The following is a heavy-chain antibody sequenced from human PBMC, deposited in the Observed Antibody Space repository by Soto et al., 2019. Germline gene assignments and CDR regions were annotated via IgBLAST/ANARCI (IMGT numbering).Heavy chain of an antibody. J-gene: IGHJ5*02. V-gene: IGHV3-53*01. CDR2: MYSGGDT. CDR3: ARAEGDDYYDSSGYYS. Sequence: VGALRLSCAASGFSVRSSHMSWVRQAPGKGLEWVSIMYSGGDTYYAVSVKGRFTISRDNSKNTVFLQMNTLRAEDTAVYYCARAEGDDYYDSSGYYSWGQGTLVTVSS. CDR1: GFSVRSSH. D-gene: IGHD3-22*01.